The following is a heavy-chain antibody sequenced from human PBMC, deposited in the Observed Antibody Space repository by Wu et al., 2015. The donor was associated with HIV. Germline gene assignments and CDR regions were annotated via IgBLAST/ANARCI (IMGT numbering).Heavy chain of an antibody. V-gene: IGHV4-34*01. CDR3: ARFQYHLLRRHDYLDV. Sequence: QVQLRQWGAGLLKPSETLSLTCAVRGGSFSGYHWSWIRQSPDKGLEWIGDFNHNGVANYNPSLESRVTISLDTSKDQFFLKLSSVTAADTAVYYCARFQYHLLRRHDYLDVWGKGSAVIVSS. D-gene: IGHD3-3*01. CDR2: FNHNGVA. CDR1: GGSFSGYH. J-gene: IGHJ6*03.